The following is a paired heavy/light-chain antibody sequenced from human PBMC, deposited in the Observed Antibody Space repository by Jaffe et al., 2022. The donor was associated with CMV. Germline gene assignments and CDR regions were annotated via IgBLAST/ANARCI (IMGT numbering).Light chain of an antibody. CDR2: GVS. V-gene: IGLV2-14*03. J-gene: IGLJ3*02. CDR1: SSDVGGYNF. CDR3: CSSTSSTTWV. Sequence: QSALTQPASVSGSPGQSITISCTGTSSDVGGYNFVSWYQQHPGKAPKLMIHGVSNRPSGVSNRFSGSKSGNTASLTISGLQAEDEADYYCCSSTSSTTWVFGGGTKLTVL.
Heavy chain of an antibody. V-gene: IGHV3-74*01. CDR1: GFTLSENW. CDR3: ARGGPNRSFDY. J-gene: IGHJ4*02. Sequence: EVQLVESGGGLVQPGGSLRLSCAVSGFTLSENWMHWVRQAPGKGLVWVSHIKGVGSSTSYADSVKGRFTISGDNAKNTLYLQMNSLRVDDTAVYYCARGGPNRSFDYWGQGALVTVSS. CDR2: IKGVGSST.